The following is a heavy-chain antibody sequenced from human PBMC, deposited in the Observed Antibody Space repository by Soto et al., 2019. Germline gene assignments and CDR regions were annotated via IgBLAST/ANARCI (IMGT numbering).Heavy chain of an antibody. CDR1: GFNFNNQW. CDR3: ARWGYNTGWYYIDY. V-gene: IGHV3-7*01. Sequence: EVQLVESGEKLVQPGGSLTLSCAASGFNFNNQWMSWVRQAPGKGLEWVANIKQDGSEKYYMASVKGRFTISRDNAENSLYLKMSGLSVEDTAVYFCARWGYNTGWYYIDYWGQGTLVTVSS. J-gene: IGHJ4*02. CDR2: IKQDGSEK. D-gene: IGHD6-19*01.